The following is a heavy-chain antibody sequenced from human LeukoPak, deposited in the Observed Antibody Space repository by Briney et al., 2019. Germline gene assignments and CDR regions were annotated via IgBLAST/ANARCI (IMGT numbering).Heavy chain of an antibody. CDR2: ISAYNGDT. CDR3: ARDGGGERYFDWLLPNTYYYYGMDV. Sequence: ASVKVSCKTSGYIFAHNGISWVRQAPGQGPEWMGWISAYNGDTNYAQNFQGRVTMTRNTSISTAYMELSSLRSEDTAVYYCARDGGGERYFDWLLPNTYYYYGMDVWGQGTTVTVSS. V-gene: IGHV1-18*01. CDR1: GYIFAHNG. D-gene: IGHD3-9*01. J-gene: IGHJ6*02.